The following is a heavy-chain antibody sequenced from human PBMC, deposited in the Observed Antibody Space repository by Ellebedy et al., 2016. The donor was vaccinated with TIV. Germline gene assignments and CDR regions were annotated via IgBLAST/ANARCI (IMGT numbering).Heavy chain of an antibody. CDR3: ATARRSGWLHTPDY. D-gene: IGHD6-19*01. V-gene: IGHV1-46*04. J-gene: IGHJ4*02. CDR2: LNPSGCST. Sequence: AASVKVSCKASGYTFSNYFMHWVRHAPGQGLEGMGILNPSGCSTTYAQKLQGRVTMTRDTSTSTVYMELPSLRSEDTAVYYCATARRSGWLHTPDYWGQGSLVTVSS. CDR1: GYTFSNYF.